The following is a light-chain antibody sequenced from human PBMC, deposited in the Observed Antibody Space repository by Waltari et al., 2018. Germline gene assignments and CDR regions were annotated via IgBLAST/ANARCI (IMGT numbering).Light chain of an antibody. CDR2: TAS. V-gene: IGKV1-39*01. CDR1: RRITRY. Sequence: CQERRRITRYVNWYQQTPGKAPKLLIHTASSLQSGVPSRFSGSGSGTDFTLTIRSLQPEDFATYDCQQSYNAPPDFGGGTKVEIK. J-gene: IGKJ4*01. CDR3: QQSYNAPPD.